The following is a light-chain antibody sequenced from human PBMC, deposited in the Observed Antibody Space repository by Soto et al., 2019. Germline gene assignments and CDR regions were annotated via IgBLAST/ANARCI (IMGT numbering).Light chain of an antibody. J-gene: IGLJ3*02. Sequence: QSALTQPASVSGSPGRSITISCTGTSRDVGSYNYVSWYQQRPGKAPRLMIYDVSDRPSGISIRFSGSKSGNTASLTISGLQAEDEADYFCSSYTSSSTVVFGGGTKLTVL. CDR1: SRDVGSYNY. V-gene: IGLV2-14*01. CDR3: SSYTSSSTVV. CDR2: DVS.